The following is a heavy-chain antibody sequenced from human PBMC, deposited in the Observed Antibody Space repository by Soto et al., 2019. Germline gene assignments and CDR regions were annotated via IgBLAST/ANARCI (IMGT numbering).Heavy chain of an antibody. V-gene: IGHV5-51*01. Sequence: GESLKISCKGSGYSFTSYWIGWVRQMPGKGLEWMGIIYPGDSDTRYSPSFQGQVTISADKSISTAYLQWSSLKASDTAMYHCARHLVSGWPQGGWFDPWGQGTLVTVSS. CDR1: GYSFTSYW. CDR3: ARHLVSGWPQGGWFDP. D-gene: IGHD6-19*01. CDR2: IYPGDSDT. J-gene: IGHJ5*02.